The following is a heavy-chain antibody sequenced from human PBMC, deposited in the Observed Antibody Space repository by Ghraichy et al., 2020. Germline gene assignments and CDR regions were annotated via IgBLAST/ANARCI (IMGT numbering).Heavy chain of an antibody. V-gene: IGHV3-53*04. J-gene: IGHJ6*03. D-gene: IGHD3-3*01. CDR2: IYSGSST. CDR3: AGQRGYDFWSGTQVQNYYYYMDV. CDR1: GFTVSSNY. Sequence: GGSLRLSCAASGFTVSSNYMSWVRQAPGKGLEWVSVIYSGSSTYYADSVKGRFTISRHNSKNTLYLQMNSLRAEDTAVYYCAGQRGYDFWSGTQVQNYYYYMDVWGKGTTVTVSS.